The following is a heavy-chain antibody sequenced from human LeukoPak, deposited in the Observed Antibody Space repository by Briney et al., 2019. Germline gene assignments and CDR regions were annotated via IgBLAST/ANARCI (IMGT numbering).Heavy chain of an antibody. V-gene: IGHV4-39*02. CDR3: ARDPTAMVHFDY. Sequence: SETLSLTCTVSGGSISSSSYYWGWIRQPPGKGLEWIGSIYYSGSTYYNPSLKSRVTISVDTSKNQFSLKLSSVTAADTAVYYCARDPTAMVHFDYWGQGTLVTVSS. D-gene: IGHD5-18*01. CDR2: IYYSGST. J-gene: IGHJ4*02. CDR1: GGSISSSSYY.